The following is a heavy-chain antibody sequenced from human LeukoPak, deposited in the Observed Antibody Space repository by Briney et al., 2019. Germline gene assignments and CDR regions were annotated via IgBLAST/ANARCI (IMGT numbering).Heavy chain of an antibody. CDR2: INPNSGGT. CDR3: ASGLGGNYPGN. Sequence: ASVKVSCKGSGYTFTAYYMDWVRQAPGQGLEWMGRINPNSGGTNYAQKFQGRVTMTGDTPISTAYMELSRLTSDDTAVYYCASGLGGNYPGNWGQGTQVTVSS. CDR1: GYTFTAYY. V-gene: IGHV1-2*02. D-gene: IGHD2-21*01. J-gene: IGHJ4*02.